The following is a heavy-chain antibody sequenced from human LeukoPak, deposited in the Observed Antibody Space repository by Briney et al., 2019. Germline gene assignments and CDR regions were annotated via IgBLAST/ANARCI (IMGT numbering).Heavy chain of an antibody. CDR1: GGTFNSYA. V-gene: IGHV1-69*06. CDR2: IIPIFGTT. Sequence: SVKVCCKASGGTFNSYAISWVRQAPGQGLEWMGGIIPIFGTTNYARKYRGRVTPTADKSTRTAYMELSSLSSEDTAVYYCARRRYYYDSRGYYHWFDRWGQGTLVTVS. D-gene: IGHD3-22*01. CDR3: ARRRYYYDSRGYYHWFDR. J-gene: IGHJ5*02.